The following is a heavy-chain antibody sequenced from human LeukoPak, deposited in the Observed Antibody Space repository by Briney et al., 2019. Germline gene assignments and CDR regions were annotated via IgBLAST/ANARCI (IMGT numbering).Heavy chain of an antibody. CDR1: GFTFSSSA. CDR2: ISASGGST. Sequence: GGSLRLSCAASGFTFSSSAMSWVRQVPGKGLEWVSGISASGGSTSYADSVRGRFTISRDNSKNTLYVQMNSLRDEDTAVYYCATSAHIEVGTAPPPDYWGQGTLVTVTS. CDR3: ATSAHIEVGTAPPPDY. J-gene: IGHJ4*02. V-gene: IGHV3-23*01. D-gene: IGHD2-21*02.